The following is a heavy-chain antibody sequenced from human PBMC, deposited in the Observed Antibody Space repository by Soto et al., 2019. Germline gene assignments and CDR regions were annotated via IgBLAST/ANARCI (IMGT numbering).Heavy chain of an antibody. D-gene: IGHD6-13*01. V-gene: IGHV4-30-2*01. CDR3: ARGRRSKTATAGTGWFDP. CDR1: GDSISSGGLS. J-gene: IGHJ5*02. Sequence: QLQLQESGSGLLKPSQPLSLNCSVSGDSISSGGLSWNWLRPAPGRGLEWNGYIYYPGLTYYNPSLKSRASMSLDTSENQVSLSLSSVTAADSAVYYCARGRRSKTATAGTGWFDPWGPGTLVTVSS. CDR2: IYYPGLT.